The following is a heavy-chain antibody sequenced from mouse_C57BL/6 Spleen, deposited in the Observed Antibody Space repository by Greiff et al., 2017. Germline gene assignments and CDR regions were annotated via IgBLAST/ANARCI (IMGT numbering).Heavy chain of an antibody. Sequence: VQLQQSDAELVKPGASVKISCKVSGYTFTDYTIHWMKQRPEQGLEWIGYIYPRDGSTSYNEKFKGKATLTADKSSSTAYMQLNSLTSEDSAVYFCASRSDLLGYFDDWGQGTTLTVSS. CDR1: GYTFTDYT. CDR2: IYPRDGST. V-gene: IGHV1-78*01. D-gene: IGHD3-3*01. J-gene: IGHJ2*01. CDR3: ASRSDLLGYFDD.